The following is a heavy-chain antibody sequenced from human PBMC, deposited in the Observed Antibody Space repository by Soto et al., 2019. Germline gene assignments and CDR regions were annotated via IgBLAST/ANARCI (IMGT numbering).Heavy chain of an antibody. J-gene: IGHJ6*02. D-gene: IGHD1-20*01. CDR2: IIPIFGTA. CDR3: ARSITGTVSYYYGMDV. Sequence: QVQLVQSGAEVKKPGSSVKVSCKASGGTFSSDAISWVRQAPGQGLEWMGGIIPIFGTANSAQKFQGRVTITADESTSTAAMELSSLISEDTAVYYCARSITGTVSYYYGMDVWGQGPTVTVSS. CDR1: GGTFSSDA. V-gene: IGHV1-69*12.